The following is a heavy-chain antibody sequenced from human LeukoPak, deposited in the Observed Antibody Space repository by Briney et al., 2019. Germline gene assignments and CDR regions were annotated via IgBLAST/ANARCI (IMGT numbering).Heavy chain of an antibody. CDR1: GFTFSSYA. CDR2: ISSSSSTI. Sequence: GGSLRLSCAASGFTFSSYAMNWVRQAPGKGLEWVSYISSSSSTIYYADSVKGRFTISRDNAKNSLYLQMNSLRAEDTAVYYCAREEPDPRGGDAFDIWGQGTMVTVSS. D-gene: IGHD1-14*01. J-gene: IGHJ3*02. CDR3: AREEPDPRGGDAFDI. V-gene: IGHV3-48*01.